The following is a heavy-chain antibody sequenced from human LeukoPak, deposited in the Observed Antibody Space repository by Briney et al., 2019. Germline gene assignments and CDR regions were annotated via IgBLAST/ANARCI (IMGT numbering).Heavy chain of an antibody. CDR1: GGSISSSSYY. CDR3: ARSEWAVAGDFDY. D-gene: IGHD6-19*01. J-gene: IGHJ4*02. Sequence: SETLSLTCTVSGGSISSSSYYWGWIRQPPGKGLEWIGSIYYSGCTYYNPSLKSRVTISVDTSKNQFSLKLSSVTAADTAVYYCARSEWAVAGDFDYWGQGTLVTVSS. CDR2: IYYSGCT. V-gene: IGHV4-39*01.